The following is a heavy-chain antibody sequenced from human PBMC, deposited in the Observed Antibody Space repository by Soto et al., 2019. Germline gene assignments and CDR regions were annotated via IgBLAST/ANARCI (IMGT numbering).Heavy chain of an antibody. V-gene: IGHV1-69*13. J-gene: IGHJ5*02. Sequence: SVKVSCKASGGTFSSYSISWVRQAPGQGLEWMGGIIPIFGTANYAQKFQGRVTITADESTSTAYMELSSLRSEDTAVYYCARYYDFWSGYHNWFDPWGQGTLVTVSS. D-gene: IGHD3-3*01. CDR3: ARYYDFWSGYHNWFDP. CDR2: IIPIFGTA. CDR1: GGTFSSYS.